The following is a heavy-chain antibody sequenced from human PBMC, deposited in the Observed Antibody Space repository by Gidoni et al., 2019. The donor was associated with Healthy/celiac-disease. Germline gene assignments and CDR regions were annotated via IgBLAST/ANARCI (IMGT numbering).Heavy chain of an antibody. Sequence: EVQLVESGGGLVQPGRSLRLSCTASGFTFGDYALSWFRQAPGKGLEWVGFIRSKAYGGTTEYAASVKGRFTISRDDSKSIAYLQMNSLKTEDTAVYYCTRDGGAYSSGWYGLDYWGQGTLVTVSS. CDR3: TRDGGAYSSGWYGLDY. J-gene: IGHJ4*02. V-gene: IGHV3-49*03. CDR2: IRSKAYGGTT. D-gene: IGHD6-19*01. CDR1: GFTFGDYA.